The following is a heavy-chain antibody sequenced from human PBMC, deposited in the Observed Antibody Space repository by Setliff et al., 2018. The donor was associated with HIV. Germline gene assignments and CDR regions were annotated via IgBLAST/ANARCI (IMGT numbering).Heavy chain of an antibody. V-gene: IGHV1-46*01. CDR3: ARDHMSVGAWVGATSRGLFQH. CDR1: GYTFTSYY. J-gene: IGHJ1*01. D-gene: IGHD1-26*01. Sequence: ASVKVSCKASGYTFTSYYMHWVRQAPRHGLEWMGIINPSGGDTEYAQKFQDRVTMTTDTSTSTVYMELSSLRSEDTAMYYCARDHMSVGAWVGATSRGLFQHWGQGTLVTVSP. CDR2: INPSGGDT.